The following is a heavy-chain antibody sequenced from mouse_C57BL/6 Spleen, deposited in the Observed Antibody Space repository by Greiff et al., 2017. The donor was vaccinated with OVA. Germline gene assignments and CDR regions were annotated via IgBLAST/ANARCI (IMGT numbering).Heavy chain of an antibody. CDR2: ISGGGGNT. CDR1: GFTFSSYT. V-gene: IGHV5-9*01. D-gene: IGHD1-1*01. Sequence: EVKLMESGGGLVKPGGSLKLSCAASGFTFSSYTMSWVRQTPEKRLEWVATISGGGGNTYYPDSVKGRFTISRDNAKNTLYLQMSSLRSEDTALYYCARHVYLNYYGSSYGYFDVWGTGTTVTVSS. CDR3: ARHVYLNYYGSSYGYFDV. J-gene: IGHJ1*03.